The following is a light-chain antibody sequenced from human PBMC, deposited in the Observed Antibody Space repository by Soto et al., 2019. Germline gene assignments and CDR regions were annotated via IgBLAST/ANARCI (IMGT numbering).Light chain of an antibody. CDR1: QGISSA. CDR2: DAS. CDR3: QQYYSYSRT. Sequence: AIQLTQSPSSLSASVGDRVTISCRASQGISSAFAWYQQKTAKDPKLLISDASSLESGVPSRFSGSGSGTDFTLPISCLQSEDFATYYCQQYYSYSRTLGGGTKVDIK. J-gene: IGKJ4*01. V-gene: IGKV1-13*02.